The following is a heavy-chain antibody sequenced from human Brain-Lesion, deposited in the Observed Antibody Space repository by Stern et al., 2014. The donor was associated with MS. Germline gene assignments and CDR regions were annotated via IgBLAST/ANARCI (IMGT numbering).Heavy chain of an antibody. CDR2: ISNDGNHK. CDR1: GFTYTDYW. D-gene: IGHD1-1*01. J-gene: IGHJ4*02. Sequence: QVQLVKSGGGLVQPGGSLRLSCAASGFTYTDYWMRWVRQAPGKGPEWVAVISNDGNHKYYAGSVKDRFTISRDNSKNTLYLQMNSLRVEDTAVYYCAKHLAERPFDYWGQGTLVTVSS. V-gene: IGHV3-30*18. CDR3: AKHLAERPFDY.